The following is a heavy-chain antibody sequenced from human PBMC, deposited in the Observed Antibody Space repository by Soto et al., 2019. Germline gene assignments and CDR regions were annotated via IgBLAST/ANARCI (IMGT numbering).Heavy chain of an antibody. D-gene: IGHD5-12*01. CDR3: AVYGMATMAHYFDY. CDR1: GGTFSSYA. J-gene: IGHJ4*02. Sequence: QVQLVQSGAEVKKPGSSVKVSCKASGGTFSSYAISWVRQAPGQGLEWMGGIIPIFGTANYAQKFQGRVTITADESTSTAYMVLSSQRSEDTAVYYCAVYGMATMAHYFDYWGQGTLVTVSS. CDR2: IIPIFGTA. V-gene: IGHV1-69*12.